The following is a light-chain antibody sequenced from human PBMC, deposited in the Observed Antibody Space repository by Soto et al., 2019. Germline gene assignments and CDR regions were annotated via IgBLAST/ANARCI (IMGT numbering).Light chain of an antibody. CDR1: SSDVGAYNY. J-gene: IGLJ2*01. CDR3: CSYAGYTSV. CDR2: NVF. Sequence: QSVLTQPRSVSGSPGQSVTISCTGTSSDVGAYNYVSWYQQYPGKVPKLMIYNVFKRPSGVPDRFSGSKSGNTASLTISGLQGDDEADYYCCSYAGYTSVFGGGTKLTVL. V-gene: IGLV2-11*01.